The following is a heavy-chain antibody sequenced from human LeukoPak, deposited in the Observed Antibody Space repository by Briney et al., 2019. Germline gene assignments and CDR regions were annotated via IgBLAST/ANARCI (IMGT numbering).Heavy chain of an antibody. D-gene: IGHD3-10*01. J-gene: IGHJ3*02. Sequence: SETLSLTCTVSGGSISSGGYYWSWIRQHPGKGLEWIGYIYHSGSANYNPSLKSRVTISEDTSKNQLSLRLSSVTAADTATYYCQRATIGMVRGDMRLDAFDIWGQGTMVTVSS. V-gene: IGHV4-61*08. CDR1: GGSISSGGYY. CDR3: QRATIGMVRGDMRLDAFDI. CDR2: IYHSGSA.